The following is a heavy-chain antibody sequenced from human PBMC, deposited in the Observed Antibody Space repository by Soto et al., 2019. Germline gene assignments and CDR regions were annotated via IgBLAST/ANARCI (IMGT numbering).Heavy chain of an antibody. Sequence: SETLSLTCTVSGGSISSGGYYWSWIRQHPGKGLGWIGYIYYSGSTYYNPSLKSRVTISVDTSKNQSSLKLSSVTAADTAVYYCARATRQLVYFYYYMDVWGKGTTVTVSS. D-gene: IGHD6-6*01. CDR1: GGSISSGGYY. V-gene: IGHV4-31*03. CDR2: IYYSGST. CDR3: ARATRQLVYFYYYMDV. J-gene: IGHJ6*03.